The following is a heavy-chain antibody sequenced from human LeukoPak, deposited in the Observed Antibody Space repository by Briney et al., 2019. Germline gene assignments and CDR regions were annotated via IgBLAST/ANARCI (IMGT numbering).Heavy chain of an antibody. D-gene: IGHD3-3*01. Sequence: GGSLRLSCAASGFTVSSNYMSWVRQAPGKGLEWVSVFYSGGSTYYADSVKGRFTISRDNSKNTLYLQMNSLRAEDTAVYYCASRDDFWSGYYTYWGQGTLVTVSS. V-gene: IGHV3-53*01. CDR3: ASRDDFWSGYYTY. J-gene: IGHJ4*02. CDR1: GFTVSSNY. CDR2: FYSGGST.